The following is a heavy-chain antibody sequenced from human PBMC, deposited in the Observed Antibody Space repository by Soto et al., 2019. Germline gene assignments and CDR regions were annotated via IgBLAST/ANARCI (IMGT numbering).Heavy chain of an antibody. CDR1: GGSFSGYY. CDR2: INHSGST. D-gene: IGHD3-22*01. J-gene: IGHJ4*02. V-gene: IGHV4-34*01. CDR3: ARGDVTYYYDSSGSTPPRLFDY. Sequence: PSETLSLTCAVYGGSFSGYYWSWIRQPPGKGLEWIGEINHSGSTNYNPSLKSRVTISVDTSKNQFSLKLSSVTAADTAVYYCARGDVTYYYDSSGSTPPRLFDYWGQGTLVTVS.